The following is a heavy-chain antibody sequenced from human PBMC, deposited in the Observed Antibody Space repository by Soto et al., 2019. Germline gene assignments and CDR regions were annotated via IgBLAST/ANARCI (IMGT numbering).Heavy chain of an antibody. CDR2: ISYDGSNK. Sequence: GGSLRLSCAASGFTFSSYGMHWVRQAPGKGLEWVAVISYDGSNKYYADSVKGRFTISRDNSKNTLYLQMNSLRAEDTAVYYCAKGPSGWTGDFDYWGQGTLVTVSS. D-gene: IGHD6-19*01. V-gene: IGHV3-30*18. CDR1: GFTFSSYG. J-gene: IGHJ4*02. CDR3: AKGPSGWTGDFDY.